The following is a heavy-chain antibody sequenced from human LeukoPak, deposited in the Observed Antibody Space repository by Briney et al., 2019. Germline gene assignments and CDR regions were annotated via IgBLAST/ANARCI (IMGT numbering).Heavy chain of an antibody. Sequence: SVKVSCKASGFTFTSSAVQWVRQARGQRLEWIGWIVVGSGNTNYAQKFQERVTITRDMSTSTAYMELSSLRSEDTAVYYCAADGYYGSGTFGYWGQGTLVTVS. CDR1: GFTFTSSA. CDR3: AADGYYGSGTFGY. V-gene: IGHV1-58*01. J-gene: IGHJ4*02. CDR2: IVVGSGNT. D-gene: IGHD3-10*01.